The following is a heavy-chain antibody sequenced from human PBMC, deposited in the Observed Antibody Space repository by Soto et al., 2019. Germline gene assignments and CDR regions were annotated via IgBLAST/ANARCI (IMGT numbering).Heavy chain of an antibody. Sequence: GGSLRLSCAASGFALSSNYMSWVRQAPGKGLEWVSVIYSGGSTYYADAVKGRFTISRDNSKNTLYLQMNSLRAEDTAVYYCAKHRDRPFLLRLGELSPFDPRGQGTLVTVSS. D-gene: IGHD3-16*02. CDR3: AKHRDRPFLLRLGELSPFDP. CDR1: GFALSSNY. CDR2: IYSGGST. V-gene: IGHV3-53*01. J-gene: IGHJ5*02.